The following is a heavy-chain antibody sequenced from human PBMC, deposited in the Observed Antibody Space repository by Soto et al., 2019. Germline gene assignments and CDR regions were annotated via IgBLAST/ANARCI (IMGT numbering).Heavy chain of an antibody. Sequence: HHGGSLRLSCAASGFTFSSYAMSWVRQAPGKGLEWVSTISDSGVSTYSADSVKGRFTISRDNSKNTLYLQMNSLRAEDTAVYYCARALGFLGPFDYWGQGSLVTVSS. CDR3: ARALGFLGPFDY. CDR2: ISDSGVST. D-gene: IGHD3-3*01. CDR1: GFTFSSYA. J-gene: IGHJ4*02. V-gene: IGHV3-23*01.